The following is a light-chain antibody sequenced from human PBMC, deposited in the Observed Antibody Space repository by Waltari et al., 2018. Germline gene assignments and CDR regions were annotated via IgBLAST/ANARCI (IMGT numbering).Light chain of an antibody. J-gene: IGKJ2*01. Sequence: DIQMTQSPSSLSASVGDRVTITCRGSQGISNFLAWYQQKPGKIPKILIHAASTLRSGGPSRFSGSGSVTDFTLTVSSLQPEDVATYYCQQHDNPPFTFGQGTKLEIK. CDR1: QGISNF. CDR3: QQHDNPPFT. CDR2: AAS. V-gene: IGKV1-27*01.